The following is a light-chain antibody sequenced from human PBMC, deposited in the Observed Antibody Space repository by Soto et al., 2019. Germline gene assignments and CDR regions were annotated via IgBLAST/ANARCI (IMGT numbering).Light chain of an antibody. CDR3: QQYYSTPPT. V-gene: IGKV4-1*01. J-gene: IGKJ1*01. Sequence: DIVMTQSPDSVAVSLGERATINCKSSQSVLYSSSNNNYLAWYQQKPGQPPKLLIYWASTRESGVPDRFSGSGSGTDFTLTISSLQAEDVAVYYCQQYYSTPPTFGQGTKVDIK. CDR2: WAS. CDR1: QSVLYSSSNNNY.